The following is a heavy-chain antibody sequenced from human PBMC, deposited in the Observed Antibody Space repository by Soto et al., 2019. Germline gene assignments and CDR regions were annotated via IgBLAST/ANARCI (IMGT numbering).Heavy chain of an antibody. Sequence: PGGSLRLSCAASGFTFSSYGMHWVRQAPGKGLEWVAAIWYDGSNKYYADSVKGRFTISRDNSKNTLYLQMNSLRAEDTAVYYCARDRYYDSSGYLYFDYWGQGTLVTVSS. J-gene: IGHJ4*02. CDR1: GFTFSSYG. CDR3: ARDRYYDSSGYLYFDY. V-gene: IGHV3-33*01. D-gene: IGHD3-22*01. CDR2: IWYDGSNK.